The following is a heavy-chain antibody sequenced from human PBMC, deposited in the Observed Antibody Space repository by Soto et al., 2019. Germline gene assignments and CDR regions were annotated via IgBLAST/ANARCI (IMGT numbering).Heavy chain of an antibody. CDR1: GYTFTGYY. J-gene: IGHJ6*02. Sequence: ASVKVSCKASGYTFTGYYMHCVRQAPGQGLEWGGSINHKSGGTHHAQTYQGRVTMTRDTYIRTAYMELRRLRSEDTAVYYCARVLSYYYGMDVWGQGTTVTVSS. CDR2: INHKSGGT. V-gene: IGHV1-2*02. CDR3: ARVLSYYYGMDV.